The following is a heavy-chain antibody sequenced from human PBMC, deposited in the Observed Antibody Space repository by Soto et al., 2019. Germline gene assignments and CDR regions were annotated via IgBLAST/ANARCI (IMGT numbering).Heavy chain of an antibody. CDR3: ARSYYYDSSGYSDAFDI. CDR2: IWYDGSNK. CDR1: GFTFSSYG. D-gene: IGHD3-22*01. V-gene: IGHV3-33*01. J-gene: IGHJ3*02. Sequence: PGGSLRLSCAASGFTFSSYGMHWVRQAPGKWLEWVAVIWYDGSNKYYADSVKGRLTISRDNSKNTLYLQMNSLRAEDTAVYYCARSYYYDSSGYSDAFDIWGQGXMVTV.